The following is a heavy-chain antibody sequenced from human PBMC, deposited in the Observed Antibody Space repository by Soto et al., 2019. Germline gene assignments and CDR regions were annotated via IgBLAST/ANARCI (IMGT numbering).Heavy chain of an antibody. CDR2: ISAYNGNT. CDR1: GYTFTSYG. Sequence: QVQLVQSGAEVKKPGASVKVSCKASGYTFTSYGISWVRQAPGQGLEWMGWISAYNGNTNYAQKLQGRVTMTTDTSTSTAYMELRSLRSDDTAVYYCARDFTRYCSGGSCYSGYYWGQGTLVTVSS. CDR3: ARDFTRYCSGGSCYSGYY. V-gene: IGHV1-18*01. D-gene: IGHD2-15*01. J-gene: IGHJ4*02.